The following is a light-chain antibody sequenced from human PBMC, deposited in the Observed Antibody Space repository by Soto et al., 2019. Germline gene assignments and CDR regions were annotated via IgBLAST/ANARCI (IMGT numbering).Light chain of an antibody. J-gene: IGLJ1*01. CDR2: DVS. V-gene: IGLV2-14*01. Sequence: QSLLTQPSSLSVSPGQSITISCPGTSSDVGGYNYVSWYQQHPGKAPKLMIYDVSNRPSGVSNRFSGSKSGNTASLTISGLQAEDEADYYCSSYTSSSTLLNVFGTGTKVTVL. CDR1: SSDVGGYNY. CDR3: SSYTSSSTLLNV.